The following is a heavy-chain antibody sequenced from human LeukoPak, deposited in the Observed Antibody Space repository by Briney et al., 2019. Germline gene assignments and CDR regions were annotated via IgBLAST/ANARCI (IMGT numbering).Heavy chain of an antibody. J-gene: IGHJ4*02. Sequence: GGSLRLSCAASGFTFSSYAMHWVRQAPGKGLEWVAVISYDGSNKYYADSVKGRFTISRDNSKNTLYLQMNSLRAEDTAVYYCATRDAIAVAPYYFDYWGQGTLVTVSS. CDR2: ISYDGSNK. CDR3: ATRDAIAVAPYYFDY. D-gene: IGHD6-19*01. CDR1: GFTFSSYA. V-gene: IGHV3-30-3*01.